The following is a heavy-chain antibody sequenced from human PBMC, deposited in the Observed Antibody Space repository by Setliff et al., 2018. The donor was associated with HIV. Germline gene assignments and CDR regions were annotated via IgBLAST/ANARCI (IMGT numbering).Heavy chain of an antibody. V-gene: IGHV4-4*07. CDR3: TRGARYAYYYDSSGYYRHFDY. D-gene: IGHD3-22*01. CDR2: ICSSTTT. J-gene: IGHJ4*02. Sequence: PSETLSLTCTVSGGSISSYCWSWIRQSAGKGLEWIGRICSSTTTNYNPSLKSRVTMSLDTAKNQFSLKLSSVTAADTAVYYCTRGARYAYYYDSSGYYRHFDYWGQGTLVTVSS. CDR1: GGSISSYC.